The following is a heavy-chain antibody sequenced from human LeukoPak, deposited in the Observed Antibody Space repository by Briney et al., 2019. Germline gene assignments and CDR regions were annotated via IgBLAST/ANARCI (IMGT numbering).Heavy chain of an antibody. CDR1: GFTFRSYT. CDR2: MSSDSSFI. J-gene: IGHJ4*02. Sequence: PGGSLRLSCVASGFTFRSYTMNWVRQAPGKGLEWVSYMSSDSSFINYADSVKGRFTISRDNSKNTLYLQMNDLRADDTAVYYCVKKGQADDDGKPDWGQGTLVTVSS. D-gene: IGHD1-1*01. V-gene: IGHV3-21*05. CDR3: VKKGQADDDGKPD.